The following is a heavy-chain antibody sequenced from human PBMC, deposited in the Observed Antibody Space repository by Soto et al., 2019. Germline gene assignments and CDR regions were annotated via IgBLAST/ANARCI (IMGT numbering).Heavy chain of an antibody. J-gene: IGHJ3*02. CDR3: ASRYCSSTSCYMGAGAFDI. V-gene: IGHV1-46*01. CDR2: INPSGGST. CDR1: GYTFTSYY. D-gene: IGHD2-2*02. Sequence: ASVKVSCKASGYTFTSYYMHWVRQAPGQGLEWMGIINPSGGSTSYAQKFQGRVTMTRDTSTSTVYMELSSLRSEDTAVYYCASRYCSSTSCYMGAGAFDIWGKGTMVTVPS.